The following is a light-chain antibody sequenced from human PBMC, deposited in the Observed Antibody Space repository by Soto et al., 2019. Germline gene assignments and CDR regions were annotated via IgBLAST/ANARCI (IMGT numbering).Light chain of an antibody. J-gene: IGLJ2*01. CDR2: EDN. CDR3: QSYDSSTHVV. Sequence: NLMLTQPHSVSESPGKTVTISCTRTSGSIASNYVQWHQQRPGSAPTNVIYEDNQGPSGVPDRFSGSIDSSSNSASLTISGLKTEDEADCYSQSYDSSTHVVFGGGTKLTVL. CDR1: SGSIASNY. V-gene: IGLV6-57*04.